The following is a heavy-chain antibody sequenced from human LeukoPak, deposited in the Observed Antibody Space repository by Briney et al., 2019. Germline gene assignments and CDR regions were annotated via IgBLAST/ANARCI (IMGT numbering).Heavy chain of an antibody. Sequence: SVHVSCKGSGCTLSSYAIRWVRQATGQGLEWMGMIIPIFCIAHCAQRFQGRVKITADKSTSTAYMELNSLRSDETAVYYCARDSTYYYDSSGYYYFDYWGQGTLVTVSS. J-gene: IGHJ4*02. CDR1: GCTLSSYA. CDR2: IIPIFCIA. D-gene: IGHD3-22*01. CDR3: ARDSTYYYDSSGYYYFDY. V-gene: IGHV1-69*04.